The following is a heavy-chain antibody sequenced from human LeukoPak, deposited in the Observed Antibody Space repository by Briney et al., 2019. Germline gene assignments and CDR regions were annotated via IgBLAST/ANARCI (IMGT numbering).Heavy chain of an antibody. CDR2: IYYSGST. V-gene: IGHV4-61*10. J-gene: IGHJ4*02. CDR3: ARADTDIPGTAFDY. CDR1: GDSISSGSYY. D-gene: IGHD6-13*01. Sequence: PSETLSLTCTVSGDSISSGSYYWSWIRQPAGKGLEWIGYIYYSGSTNYNPSLKSRVTISVDTSKNQFSLKLSSVTAADTAVYYCARADTDIPGTAFDYWGQGTLVTVSS.